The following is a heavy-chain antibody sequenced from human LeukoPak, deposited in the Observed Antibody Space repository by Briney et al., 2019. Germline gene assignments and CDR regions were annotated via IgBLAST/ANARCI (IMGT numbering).Heavy chain of an antibody. V-gene: IGHV4-34*01. CDR2: INHSGST. CDR3: ARGPLAYIFDY. D-gene: IGHD3-16*01. CDR1: GGSFSGYY. Sequence: PSETLSLTCAVYGGSFSGYYWSWIRQPPGKGLEWIGEINHSGSTNYNPSLKSRVTISVDTSKNQFSLKLSSVTAADTAVYYCARGPLAYIFDYWGQGTLVTVSS. J-gene: IGHJ4*02.